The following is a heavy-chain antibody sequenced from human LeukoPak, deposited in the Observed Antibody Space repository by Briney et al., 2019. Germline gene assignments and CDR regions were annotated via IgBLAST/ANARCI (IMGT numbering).Heavy chain of an antibody. CDR3: VRDSGGYYDRNHFGY. D-gene: IGHD3-3*01. V-gene: IGHV3-21*01. CDR2: ISSSSSYI. J-gene: IGHJ4*02. Sequence: GGSLRLSCAVSGFTFSNYNMNWVRQAPGKGLEWVSFISSSSSYIYYAGSVKGRFTISRDNAKNSLYLQMNSLRAEDTSVYYCVRDSGGYYDRNHFGYWGQGTMVAVSS. CDR1: GFTFSNYN.